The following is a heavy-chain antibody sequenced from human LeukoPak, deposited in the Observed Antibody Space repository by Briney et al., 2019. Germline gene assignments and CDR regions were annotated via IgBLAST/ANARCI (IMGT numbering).Heavy chain of an antibody. D-gene: IGHD5-18*01. CDR2: ISYDGSNK. V-gene: IGHV3-30-3*01. J-gene: IGHJ4*02. CDR1: GLTFSSYA. Sequence: GGPLRLSCAASGLTFSSYAMHWVRQAPGKGLEWVAAISYDGSNKYYADSVKGRFTISRDNSKNTLYLQMNSLRAEDTAVYYCARGGLGYSYGLLFDYWGQGTLVTVSS. CDR3: ARGGLGYSYGLLFDY.